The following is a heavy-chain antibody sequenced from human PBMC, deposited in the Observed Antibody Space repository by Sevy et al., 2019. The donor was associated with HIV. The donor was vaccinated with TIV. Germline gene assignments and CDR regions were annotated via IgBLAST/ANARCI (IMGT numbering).Heavy chain of an antibody. CDR2: IYYSGST. J-gene: IGHJ6*02. Sequence: SETLSLTCTVSGGSISSGGYYWSWIRQHPGKGLEWIGYIYYSGSTYYNPSLKSRVSISVDTSKNQFSLKVSSVTAADTAVYYWARDRLRDVLVGIQLWFLDGMDVWGQGTTVTVSS. D-gene: IGHD5-18*01. CDR1: GGSISSGGYY. CDR3: ARDRLRDVLVGIQLWFLDGMDV. V-gene: IGHV4-31*03.